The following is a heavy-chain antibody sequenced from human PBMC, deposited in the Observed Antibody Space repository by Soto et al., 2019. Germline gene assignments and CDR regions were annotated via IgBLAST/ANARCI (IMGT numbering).Heavy chain of an antibody. J-gene: IGHJ4*02. Sequence: SETLSLTCTVSGGSISSGGYFWSWIRQPPGKGLEWIGNIFYSGTTYYNPSLKSRVAISVDTSKNQFSLKLSSVTAADTAVYFCARGVLYWGQGTLVTVSS. D-gene: IGHD1-1*01. CDR3: ARGVLY. CDR1: GGSISSGGYF. V-gene: IGHV4-31*03. CDR2: IFYSGTT.